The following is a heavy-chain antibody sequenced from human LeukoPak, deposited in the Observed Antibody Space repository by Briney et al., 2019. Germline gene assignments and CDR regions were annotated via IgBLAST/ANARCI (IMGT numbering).Heavy chain of an antibody. CDR2: IYYSGST. D-gene: IGHD3-22*01. J-gene: IGHJ4*02. V-gene: IGHV4-61*08. CDR1: GGSISSGGYS. CDR3: AREMVHYYDSSGPDY. Sequence: SETLSLTCAVSGGSISSGGYSWSWIRQPPGKGLEWIGYIYYSGSTNYNPSLKSRVTISVDTSKNQFSLKLSSVTAADTAVYYCAREMVHYYDSSGPDYWGQGTLVTVSS.